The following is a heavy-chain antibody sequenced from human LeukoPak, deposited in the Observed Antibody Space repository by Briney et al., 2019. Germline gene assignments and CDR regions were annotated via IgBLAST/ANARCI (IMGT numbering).Heavy chain of an antibody. CDR1: GYTFTGYY. CDR2: INPNTGGT. V-gene: IGHV1-2*06. Sequence: GASVKVSCKACGYTFTGYYIHWVRRAPGQGLEWMGRINPNTGGTNYAQKFQGRVTMTRDTSISTAYMELSRLTSDDTAVYYCARVGVDLWFDPWGQGTLVTVSS. D-gene: IGHD3/OR15-3a*01. J-gene: IGHJ5*02. CDR3: ARVGVDLWFDP.